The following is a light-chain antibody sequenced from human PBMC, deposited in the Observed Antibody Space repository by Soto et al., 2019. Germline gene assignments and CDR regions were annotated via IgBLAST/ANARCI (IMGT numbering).Light chain of an antibody. CDR1: QGISSY. CDR2: AAS. CDR3: QQLNSYPIT. J-gene: IGKJ5*01. V-gene: IGKV1-9*01. Sequence: DIQLTQSPSFLSASVGDRVTITCRASQGISSYLVWYQQRPGKAPKLLIYAASTLQSGVPSRFSGCGSGTEFTLTISSLQPEDFATYYCQQLNSYPITFGLGTRLEIK.